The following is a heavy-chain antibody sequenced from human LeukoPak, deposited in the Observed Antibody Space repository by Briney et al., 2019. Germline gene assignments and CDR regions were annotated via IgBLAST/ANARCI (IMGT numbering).Heavy chain of an antibody. Sequence: HSGGSLRLSCAASGFTFTSYSMNWVRQAPGKGLEWVSTISGGGGSTYYADSVKGRFTISRDNSKNTLYLQMNSLRAEDTAVYYCARVEGPRGQGTLVTVSS. CDR3: ARVEGP. J-gene: IGHJ4*02. CDR2: ISGGGGST. V-gene: IGHV3-23*01. CDR1: GFTFTSYS.